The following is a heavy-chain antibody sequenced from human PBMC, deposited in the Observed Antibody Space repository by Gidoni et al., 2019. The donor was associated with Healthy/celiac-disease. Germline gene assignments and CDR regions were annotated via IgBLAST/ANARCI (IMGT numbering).Heavy chain of an antibody. J-gene: IGHJ3*02. Sequence: EVQLVESGGGLVKPGGSLRLSCAASGFTFSSYSMNWVRQAPGKGLEWVSSISSSSSYIYYADSVKGRFTISRDNAKNSLYLQMNSLRAEDTAVYYCARDEGQLVLFDAFDIWGQGTMVTVSS. CDR1: GFTFSSYS. V-gene: IGHV3-21*06. CDR3: ARDEGQLVLFDAFDI. D-gene: IGHD6-6*01. CDR2: ISSSSSYI.